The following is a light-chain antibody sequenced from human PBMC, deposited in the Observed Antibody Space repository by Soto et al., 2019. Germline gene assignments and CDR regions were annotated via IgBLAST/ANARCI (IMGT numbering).Light chain of an antibody. CDR2: EVN. CDR3: SSYAGSSYV. J-gene: IGLJ1*01. CDR1: SSDVGGYNY. V-gene: IGLV2-8*01. Sequence: QSALTQPPSASGSPGQSVAISCTGTSSDVGGYNYVSWYQQHPGKAPKLMIYEVNKRPSGVPDRFSGSKSGNTASLTVSGLQDEDDADYYCSSYAGSSYVFGAGTKLTVL.